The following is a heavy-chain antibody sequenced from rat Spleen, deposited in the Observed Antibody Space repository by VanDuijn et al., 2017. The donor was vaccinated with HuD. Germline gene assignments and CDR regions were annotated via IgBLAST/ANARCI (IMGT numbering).Heavy chain of an antibody. CDR2: ISYDGGRI. J-gene: IGHJ2*01. CDR1: GFTFSDYY. V-gene: IGHV5-29*01. Sequence: EVQLVESDGGLVQPGRSLKLSCAASGFTFSDYYMAWVRQAPTKGLEWVATISYDGGRIFYRDSVKGRFTISRDNAKSSLYLQMDSLRSEDTATYYCARHAGDYGSFFDYWGQGVMVTVSS. D-gene: IGHD1-3*01. CDR3: ARHAGDYGSFFDY.